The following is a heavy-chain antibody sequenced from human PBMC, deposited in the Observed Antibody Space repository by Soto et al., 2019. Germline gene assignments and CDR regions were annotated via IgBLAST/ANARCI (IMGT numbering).Heavy chain of an antibody. CDR2: IYSTGNT. V-gene: IGHV4-39*01. CDR1: GDSIRSSSY. Sequence: SETLSLTCTVSGDSIRSSSYWGWIRQPPGKGLEWIGSIYSTGNTYYNPSLNSQVTISVDTSKIQFSLNVISVTAADTAVYYCRRSSRYSTDVWGQGTTVTVSS. CDR3: RRSSRYSTDV. J-gene: IGHJ6*02. D-gene: IGHD6-13*01.